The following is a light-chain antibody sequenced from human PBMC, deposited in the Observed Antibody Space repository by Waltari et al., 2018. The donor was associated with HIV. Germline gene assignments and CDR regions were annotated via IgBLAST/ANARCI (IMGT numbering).Light chain of an antibody. CDR2: EVT. Sequence: QSALTQPPSASGSPGHSVTIPCTRTSSDVGAYKHVSWYQQHPGKAPKLIIYEVTNRPSGVPDRFSASTSGNTASLTVSGLQTDDEADYYCSSYAGSNTLIFGGGTNLIVL. CDR1: SSDVGAYKH. J-gene: IGLJ2*01. CDR3: SSYAGSNTLI. V-gene: IGLV2-8*01.